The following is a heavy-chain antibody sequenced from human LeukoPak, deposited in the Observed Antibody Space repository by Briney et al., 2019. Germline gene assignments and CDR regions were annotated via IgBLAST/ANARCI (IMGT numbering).Heavy chain of an antibody. V-gene: IGHV4-59*01. Sequence: SETLSLTCTVSGGSISSYYWSWIRQPPGKGLEWIGYIYYSGSTNYNPSLKSRVTISVDTSKNQFSLKLGSVTAADTAVYYCARANYDILTGYYGYYYYYGMDVWGQGTTVTVSS. CDR2: IYYSGST. D-gene: IGHD3-9*01. CDR3: ARANYDILTGYYGYYYYYGMDV. CDR1: GGSISSYY. J-gene: IGHJ6*02.